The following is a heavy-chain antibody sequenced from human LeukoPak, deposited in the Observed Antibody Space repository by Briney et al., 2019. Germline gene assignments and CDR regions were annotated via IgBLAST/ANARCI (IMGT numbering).Heavy chain of an antibody. CDR3: ARDPLSGYNPDAFDI. CDR1: GFTFSWHR. V-gene: IGHV3-74*01. Sequence: PGGSLRLSCAASGFTFSWHRMHWVRQVPGKGLVWISWIETDGSRSGYVGSVKGRFTISRDNSKNTLYLQMNSLRAEDTAVYYCARDPLSGYNPDAFDIWGQGTMVTVSS. CDR2: IETDGSRS. D-gene: IGHD5-12*01. J-gene: IGHJ3*02.